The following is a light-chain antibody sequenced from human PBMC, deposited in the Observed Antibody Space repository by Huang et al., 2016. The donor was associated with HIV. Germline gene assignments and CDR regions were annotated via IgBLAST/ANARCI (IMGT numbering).Light chain of an antibody. CDR1: QSVSSY. CDR3: QQRSNWPPPFT. J-gene: IGKJ3*01. Sequence: EIVLTQSPATLSLSPGERATLSCRASQSVSSYLAWYQQKPVQAPRLLIYDASNRATGIPARFSGSGSGTDFTLTISSLEPEDFAVYYCQQRSNWPPPFTFGPGTKVDIK. CDR2: DAS. V-gene: IGKV3-11*01.